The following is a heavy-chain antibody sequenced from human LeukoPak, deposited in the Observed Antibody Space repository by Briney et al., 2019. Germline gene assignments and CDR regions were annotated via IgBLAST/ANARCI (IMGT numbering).Heavy chain of an antibody. CDR3: ARGGVQLWYYLDY. D-gene: IGHD5-18*01. CDR1: EFTFSNYA. Sequence: GGSLRLSCAASEFTFSNYAISWVRQAPGKGLEWVSSVSGSGGSTSYADSVKGRFTISRDNSRNTLYLQMNSLRPGDTAVYYCARGGVQLWYYLDYWGQGTLVTVSS. V-gene: IGHV3-23*01. CDR2: VSGSGGST. J-gene: IGHJ4*02.